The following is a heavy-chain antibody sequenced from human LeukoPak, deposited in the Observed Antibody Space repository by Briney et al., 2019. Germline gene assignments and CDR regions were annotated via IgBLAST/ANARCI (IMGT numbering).Heavy chain of an antibody. J-gene: IGHJ3*02. V-gene: IGHV3-21*01. CDR2: ISSSSSYI. D-gene: IGHD2-21*02. CDR1: GFTFCSYS. CDR3: ARDARRVVVTAIWNAFDI. Sequence: GVLRLSCAASGFTFCSYSMNWVRQAPGKGLEWVSSISSSSSYIYYADSVKGRFTISRDNAKNSLYLQMNSLRAEDTAVYYCARDARRVVVTAIWNAFDIWGQGTMVTVSS.